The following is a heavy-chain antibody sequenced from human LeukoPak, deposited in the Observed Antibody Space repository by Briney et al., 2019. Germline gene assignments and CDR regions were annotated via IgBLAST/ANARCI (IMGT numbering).Heavy chain of an antibody. Sequence: PGSSLSLFCAVSGFIFSSYAMHWVRQAPGRGRVWVAVISYDGGTKYYADSVKGRFTISRDNSKNTVYLQMNSLRAEDTALYYCESYYYDSSGRHDVFDIWGKGTMVTVSS. CDR1: GFIFSSYA. CDR2: ISYDGGTK. D-gene: IGHD3-22*01. J-gene: IGHJ3*02. CDR3: ESYYYDSSGRHDVFDI. V-gene: IGHV3-30*04.